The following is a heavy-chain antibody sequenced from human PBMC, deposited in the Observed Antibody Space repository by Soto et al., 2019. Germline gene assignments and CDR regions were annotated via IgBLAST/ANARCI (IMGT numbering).Heavy chain of an antibody. J-gene: IGHJ4*02. D-gene: IGHD1-1*01. Sequence: PGESLKISCKGSGYSFTSYWIGWVRQMPGKGLEWMGIIYPGDSDTRYSPSFQGQVTISADKSISTAYLQWSSLKASDTAMYYCARRGAYNWNDYYFDYWGQGTLVTVSS. CDR2: IYPGDSDT. V-gene: IGHV5-51*01. CDR1: GYSFTSYW. CDR3: ARRGAYNWNDYYFDY.